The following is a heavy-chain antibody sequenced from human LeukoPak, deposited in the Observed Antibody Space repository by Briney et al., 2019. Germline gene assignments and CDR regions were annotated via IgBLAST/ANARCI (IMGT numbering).Heavy chain of an antibody. CDR2: INWNGGST. CDR3: ARESYGSGPHYFDY. V-gene: IGHV3-20*04. Sequence: GGSLRLSCAASGFTFDDYGMSWVRHAPGKGLEWVSGINWNGGSTGYADSVKGRFTISRDNAKNSLYLQMNSLRAEDTALYYCARESYGSGPHYFDYWGQGTPVTVSS. D-gene: IGHD3-10*01. J-gene: IGHJ4*02. CDR1: GFTFDDYG.